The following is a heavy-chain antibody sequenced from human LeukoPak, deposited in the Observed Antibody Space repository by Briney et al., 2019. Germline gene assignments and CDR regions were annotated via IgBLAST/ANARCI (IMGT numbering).Heavy chain of an antibody. CDR3: ASSPSRAYYYYYYMDV. V-gene: IGHV4-59*11. J-gene: IGHJ6*03. CDR2: IYYSGST. CDR1: GGSISSHY. Sequence: SETLSLTCTVSGGSISSHYWNWIRQPPGKGLEWIGYIYYSGSTNYNPSLKSRVTISVDTSKNQFSLKLSSVTAADTAVYYCASSPSRAYYYYYYMDVWGKGTTVTVSS.